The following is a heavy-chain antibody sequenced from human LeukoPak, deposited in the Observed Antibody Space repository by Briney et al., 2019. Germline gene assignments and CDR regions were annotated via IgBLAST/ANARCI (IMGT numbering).Heavy chain of an antibody. D-gene: IGHD3-3*01. J-gene: IGHJ6*02. Sequence: PGGSLRLSCAASGFTFSSYAMAWVRQTPGKGLEWVSGISGSGVTTDYADSVKGRFTISRDNAKNSLYLQMNSLRAEDTAVYYCARDPLPTQTIFGVVSDYYGMDVWGQGTTVTVSS. V-gene: IGHV3-23*01. CDR3: ARDPLPTQTIFGVVSDYYGMDV. CDR1: GFTFSSYA. CDR2: ISGSGVTT.